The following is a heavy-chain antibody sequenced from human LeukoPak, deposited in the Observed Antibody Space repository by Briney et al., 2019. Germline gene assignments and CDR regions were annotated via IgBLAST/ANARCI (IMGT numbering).Heavy chain of an antibody. Sequence: PGGSLRLSXAASGFTFSSYWMHWVRQAPGKGLVWVSRINSDGSSISYADSVKGRFTISRDNAKNTLFLQMSSLRVEDTAVYYCARESPSCSRCFQHWGQGTLVIVSS. CDR2: INSDGSSI. J-gene: IGHJ1*01. CDR3: ARESPSCSRCFQH. CDR1: GFTFSSYW. D-gene: IGHD2-2*01. V-gene: IGHV3-74*01.